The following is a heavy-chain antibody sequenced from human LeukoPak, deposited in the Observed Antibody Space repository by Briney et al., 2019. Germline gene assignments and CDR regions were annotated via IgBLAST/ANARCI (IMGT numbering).Heavy chain of an antibody. D-gene: IGHD3-22*01. J-gene: IGHJ4*02. CDR2: ISSNGGST. CDR1: GFTFSSYV. V-gene: IGHV3-64*01. Sequence: PGGSLTLSCAASGFTFSSYVMYWVRQAPGKGLEYVSSISSNGGSTYYANSVKGRFTISRDNSKNTLYLQMGSLRAEDMAVYYCARGGQSKYDSSGYLNYFDYWGQGTPVTVSS. CDR3: ARGGQSKYDSSGYLNYFDY.